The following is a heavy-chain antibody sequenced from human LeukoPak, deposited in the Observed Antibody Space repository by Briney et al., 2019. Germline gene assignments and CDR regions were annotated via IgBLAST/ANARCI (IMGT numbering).Heavy chain of an antibody. D-gene: IGHD2-21*01. Sequence: GGSLRLSCAASGFTYSSYAMSWVRQAPGKGPEWVSVMYSGGETHYADFAKGRFSISRDNSRNTAYLQMNSLRDEDTAVYYCAGSKESRRSLCFDYWGQGTLVTVSS. CDR3: AGSKESRRSLCFDY. CDR1: GFTYSSYA. CDR2: MYSGGET. J-gene: IGHJ4*02. V-gene: IGHV3-53*01.